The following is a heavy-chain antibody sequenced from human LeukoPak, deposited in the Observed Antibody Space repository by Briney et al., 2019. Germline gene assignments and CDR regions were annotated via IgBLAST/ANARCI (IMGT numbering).Heavy chain of an antibody. CDR2: IYPGDSDT. CDR1: GYSFTSYW. J-gene: IGHJ4*02. V-gene: IGHV5-51*01. Sequence: GEPLKISCKGSGYSFTSYWIDWVRQMPGKGLEWMGIIYPGDSDTRYSPSFQGQVTISADKSTSTAYLQWSSLKASDTAMYYCARRRYYYDSSGYYYADYWGQGTLVTVSS. D-gene: IGHD3-22*01. CDR3: ARRRYYYDSSGYYYADY.